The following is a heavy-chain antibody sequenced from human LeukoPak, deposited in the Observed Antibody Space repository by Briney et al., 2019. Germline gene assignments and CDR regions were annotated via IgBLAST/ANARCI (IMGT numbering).Heavy chain of an antibody. CDR2: INYSGST. J-gene: IGHJ4*02. CDR3: ARGVCSGGSCYSEWNY. CDR1: GGSFSGYY. Sequence: SETLSLTCAVYGGSFSGYYWSWIRQPPGKELEWIGEINYSGSTNYNPSLKSRVTISVDTSKNQFSLKLSSVTAADTAVYYCARGVCSGGSCYSEWNYWGQGTLVTVSS. D-gene: IGHD2-15*01. V-gene: IGHV4-34*01.